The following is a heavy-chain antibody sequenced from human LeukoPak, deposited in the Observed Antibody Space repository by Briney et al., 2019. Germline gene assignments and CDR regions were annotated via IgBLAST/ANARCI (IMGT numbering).Heavy chain of an antibody. D-gene: IGHD1-26*01. Sequence: SGTLSLTCTVSGGSISSYYWSWIRQPPGKGLEWIGYIYYSGSTNYNPSLKSRVTISVDTSKNQFSLKLSSVTAADTAVYYCARQDFSGSYNYWGQGTLVTVSS. CDR2: IYYSGST. CDR1: GGSISSYY. CDR3: ARQDFSGSYNY. V-gene: IGHV4-59*01. J-gene: IGHJ4*02.